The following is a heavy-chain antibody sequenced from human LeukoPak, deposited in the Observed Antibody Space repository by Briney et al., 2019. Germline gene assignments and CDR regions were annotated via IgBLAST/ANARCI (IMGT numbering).Heavy chain of an antibody. Sequence: GGSLRLSCAASGFTFSSYWMHWVRQAPGEGLVWVSRINSDGSSTSYADSVKGRFTISRDNAKNTLYLQMNSLRAEDAAVYYCARESHVPGTTGEYWGQGTLVTVSS. V-gene: IGHV3-74*01. CDR1: GFTFSSYW. CDR3: ARESHVPGTTGEY. CDR2: INSDGSST. D-gene: IGHD1-1*01. J-gene: IGHJ4*02.